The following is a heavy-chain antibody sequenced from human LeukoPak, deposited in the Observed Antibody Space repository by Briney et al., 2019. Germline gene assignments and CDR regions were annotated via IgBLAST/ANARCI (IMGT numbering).Heavy chain of an antibody. CDR2: IRSKAYGGTT. J-gene: IGHJ4*02. D-gene: IGHD3-10*01. V-gene: IGHV3-49*04. CDR1: GFTFGDYA. CDR3: TRARASYYFDY. Sequence: GGSLRLSCTASGFTFGDYAMSWVRQAPGKGLEWVGSIRSKAYGGTTEYAASVKGRFTISRDDSRSIAYLQMSSLKTEDTAVYYCTRARASYYFDYWGQGTLVTVSS.